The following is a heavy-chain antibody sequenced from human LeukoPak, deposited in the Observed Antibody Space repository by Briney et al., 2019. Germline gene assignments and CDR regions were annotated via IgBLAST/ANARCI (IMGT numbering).Heavy chain of an antibody. CDR1: GGSISSYY. CDR2: IYYSGST. Sequence: SETLSLTCTVSGGSISSYYWSWIRQPPGKGLEWIGYIYYSGSTNYNPSLKSRVTISVDTSKNQFSLKLSSVTAADTAVYYCATRNIDRYSSSPGANAFDIWGQGTMVTVSS. D-gene: IGHD6-13*01. J-gene: IGHJ3*02. V-gene: IGHV4-59*01. CDR3: ATRNIDRYSSSPGANAFDI.